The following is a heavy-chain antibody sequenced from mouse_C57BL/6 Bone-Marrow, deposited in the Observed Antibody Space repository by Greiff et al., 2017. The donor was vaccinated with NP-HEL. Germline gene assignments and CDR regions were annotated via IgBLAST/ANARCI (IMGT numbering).Heavy chain of an antibody. CDR1: GYAFSSSW. V-gene: IGHV1-82*01. D-gene: IGHD1-1*01. CDR2: IYPGDGDT. J-gene: IGHJ1*03. Sequence: QVQLQQSGPELVKPGASVKISCKASGYAFSSSWMNWVKQRPGKGLEWIGRIYPGDGDTNYNGKFKGKATLTADKSSSTAYMQLSSLTSEDSAVYFCARPGSSCWYFDVWGTGTTVTVSS. CDR3: ARPGSSCWYFDV.